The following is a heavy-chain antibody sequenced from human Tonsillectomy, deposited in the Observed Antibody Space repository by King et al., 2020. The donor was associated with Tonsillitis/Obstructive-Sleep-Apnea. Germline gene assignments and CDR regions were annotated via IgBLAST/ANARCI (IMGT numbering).Heavy chain of an antibody. V-gene: IGHV3-30*18. CDR3: AKEMGGLAVAGTAFYY. J-gene: IGHJ4*02. CDR2: ISHDGSNK. CDR1: GFTFSSYG. D-gene: IGHD6-19*01. Sequence: VQLVESGGGVVQPGRSLRLSCAASGFTFSSYGMHWVRQAPGKGLEWVAVISHDGSNKYYADSVKGRFTISRDNSKNTLYLQMNSLRAEDTAVYYCAKEMGGLAVAGTAFYYWGQGTLVTVSS.